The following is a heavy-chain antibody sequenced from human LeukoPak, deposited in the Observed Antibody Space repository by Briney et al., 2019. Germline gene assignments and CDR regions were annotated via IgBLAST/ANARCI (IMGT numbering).Heavy chain of an antibody. J-gene: IGHJ4*02. D-gene: IGHD4-23*01. CDR3: AGYYGGKFDY. Sequence: GGSLRLSCAASGFAVGTNYMSWVRQAPGKGLEWVSIMYSDGSTKCADSVKGRFTISRDNSKNTLYLQMNSLSAEDTAEYYCAGYYGGKFDYWGQGTLVTVSS. CDR1: GFAVGTNY. V-gene: IGHV3-66*02. CDR2: MYSDGST.